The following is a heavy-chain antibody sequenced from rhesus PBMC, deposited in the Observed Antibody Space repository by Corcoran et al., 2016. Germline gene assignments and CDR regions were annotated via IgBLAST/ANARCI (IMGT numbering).Heavy chain of an antibody. V-gene: IGHV3S26*01. CDR1: GFTFSSYV. J-gene: IGHJ4*01. D-gene: IGHD6-25*01. CDR3: TSAGIAAAANFDY. CDR2: SSESGGTI. Sequence: QLVETGGGLVQPGGSLKLSCAASGFTFSSYVMHWVRQDPEKGLEWFSVSSESGGTIYYADSVKGRFTSSRYNAKKSLFLQMNSLRAEDTAVYYCTSAGIAAAANFDYWGQGVLVTVYS.